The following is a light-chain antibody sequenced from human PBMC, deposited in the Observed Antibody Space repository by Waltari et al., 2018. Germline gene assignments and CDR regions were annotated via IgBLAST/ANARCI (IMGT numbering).Light chain of an antibody. CDR3: QQYYSTPYT. Sequence: DIVMTQSPDSLAVSLGERATINCKSNQSVLYNSNNKNFLAWYQHKAGQPPKWLIYWASTRESGVPDRFSGSGSGTDFTLTISTLQAEDVAVYYCQQYYSTPYTFGQGTKLEIK. V-gene: IGKV4-1*01. J-gene: IGKJ2*01. CDR2: WAS. CDR1: QSVLYNSNNKNF.